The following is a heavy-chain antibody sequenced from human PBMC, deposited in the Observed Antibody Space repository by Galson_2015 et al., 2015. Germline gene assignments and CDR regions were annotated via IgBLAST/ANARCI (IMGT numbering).Heavy chain of an antibody. CDR3: ARQPGTPFNYYSLAG. Sequence: SLRLSCAASGFTFSSYGMHWVRQAPGKGLEWVAIIWYAGSNKYYADSVKGRFTISRDNSMNTLYLQMNSLTAEDAAVYYCARQPGTPFNYYSLAGWGQGAPVTVPS. J-gene: IGHJ6*03. CDR1: GFTFSSYG. CDR2: IWYAGSNK. V-gene: IGHV3-33*01.